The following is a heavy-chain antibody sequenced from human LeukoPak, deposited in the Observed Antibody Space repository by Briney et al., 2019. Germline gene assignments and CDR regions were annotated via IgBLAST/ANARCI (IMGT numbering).Heavy chain of an antibody. CDR1: GDSVSSNSAA. D-gene: IGHD6-13*01. J-gene: IGHJ4*02. Sequence: SQTLSLTCAISGDSVSSNSAAWNWIRQSPSRGLEWLGRTYYRSKWYNDYAVSVKGRITINPDTSKNQFSLQLNSVTPEDTAVYYCARDFGPTIAAAAYFDYWGQGTLVTVSS. CDR3: ARDFGPTIAAAAYFDY. V-gene: IGHV6-1*01. CDR2: TYYRSKWYN.